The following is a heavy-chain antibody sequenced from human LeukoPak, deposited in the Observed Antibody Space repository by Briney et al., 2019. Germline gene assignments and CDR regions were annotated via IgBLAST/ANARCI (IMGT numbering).Heavy chain of an antibody. Sequence: SETLSLTCAVYGGSFSDYYWSWIRQPPGKGLEWIGEINHSGSTNYNPSLKSRVTMSVDTSKNQFSLKLSSVTAADTAVYYCARDLYDSGPGWFDPWGQGTLVTVSS. CDR2: INHSGST. CDR1: GGSFSDYY. V-gene: IGHV4-34*01. D-gene: IGHD3-10*01. CDR3: ARDLYDSGPGWFDP. J-gene: IGHJ5*02.